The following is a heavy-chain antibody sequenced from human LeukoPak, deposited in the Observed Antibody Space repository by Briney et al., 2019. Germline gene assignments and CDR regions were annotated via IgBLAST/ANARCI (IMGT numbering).Heavy chain of an antibody. J-gene: IGHJ4*02. Sequence: GGSLRLSCAASGFTFSSYAMSWVRQAPGKGLEWVSAISGSGGSTYYTDSVKGRFTISRDNSKSTLYLQMNSLRAEDTAVYYCAKTPIVGVPNLDYWGQGTLGTVSS. D-gene: IGHD1-26*01. CDR3: AKTPIVGVPNLDY. CDR2: ISGSGGST. V-gene: IGHV3-23*01. CDR1: GFTFSSYA.